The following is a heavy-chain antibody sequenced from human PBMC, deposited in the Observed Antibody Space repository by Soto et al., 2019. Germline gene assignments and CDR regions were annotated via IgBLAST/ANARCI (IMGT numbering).Heavy chain of an antibody. J-gene: IGHJ3*02. CDR3: ARDAIYSGYDSDAFDI. V-gene: IGHV3-33*01. D-gene: IGHD5-12*01. Sequence: QVQLVESGGGVVQPGRSLRLSCAASGFTFSSYGMYWVRQAPGKGLEWVAVIWYDGSNKYYADSVKGRFTISRDNSKNTLYLQMNSLRAEDTAVYYCARDAIYSGYDSDAFDIWGQGTMVTVSS. CDR1: GFTFSSYG. CDR2: IWYDGSNK.